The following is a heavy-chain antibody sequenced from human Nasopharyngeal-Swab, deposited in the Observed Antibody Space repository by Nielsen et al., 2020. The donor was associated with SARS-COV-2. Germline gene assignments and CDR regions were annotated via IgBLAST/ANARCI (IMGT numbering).Heavy chain of an antibody. CDR3: AKDGALYSSGWYEDYFDY. CDR1: GFTFRSYS. CDR2: ISSSGNYI. Sequence: GGSLRLSCAASGFTFRSYSMNWVRQAPGKGLEWVSSISSSGNYIYYADSVKGRFTISRDNSKNTLYLQMNSLRAEDTAVYYCAKDGALYSSGWYEDYFDYWGQGTLVTVSS. D-gene: IGHD6-19*01. V-gene: IGHV3-21*01. J-gene: IGHJ4*02.